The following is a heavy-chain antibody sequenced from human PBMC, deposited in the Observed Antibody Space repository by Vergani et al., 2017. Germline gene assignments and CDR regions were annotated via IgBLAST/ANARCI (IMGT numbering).Heavy chain of an antibody. CDR1: GGTFSSYA. V-gene: IGHV1-69*01. CDR3: AREPRAIFGVVREDNWFDP. Sequence: QVQLVQSGAEVKKPGSSVKVSCKASGGTFSSYAISWVRQAPGQGLEWMGGIIPIFGTANYAQKFQGRVTIPADESTRTAYRELSSLRSQDTAVYYCAREPRAIFGVVREDNWFDPWGQGTLVTVSS. J-gene: IGHJ5*02. CDR2: IIPIFGTA. D-gene: IGHD3-3*01.